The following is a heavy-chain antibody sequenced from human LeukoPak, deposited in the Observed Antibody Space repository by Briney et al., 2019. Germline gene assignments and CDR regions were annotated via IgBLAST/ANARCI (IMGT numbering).Heavy chain of an antibody. CDR3: ASLHTPGYFDY. CDR2: IYYSGST. CDR1: GGSISSYY. Sequence: SETLSLTCTVSGGSISSYYWSWIRQPAGKGLEWIGTIYYSGSTYYHPSLKSRLTISVDTSKNQFSLKLSSVTAADTAVYYCASLHTPGYFDYWGQGTLVTVSS. D-gene: IGHD1-14*01. V-gene: IGHV4-59*05. J-gene: IGHJ4*02.